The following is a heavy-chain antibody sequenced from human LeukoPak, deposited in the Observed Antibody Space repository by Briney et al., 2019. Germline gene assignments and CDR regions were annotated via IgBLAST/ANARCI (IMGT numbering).Heavy chain of an antibody. CDR3: ANLGYCSGGSCSPLDY. V-gene: IGHV1-2*02. D-gene: IGHD2-15*01. CDR2: INPSSGGT. CDR1: GYTFTHYA. J-gene: IGHJ4*02. Sequence: ASVKVSCKASGYTFTHYAISWVRQAPGQGLEWMGWINPSSGGTNYAQKFQGRVTMTRDTSISTAYMELSRLRSDDTAVYYCANLGYCSGGSCSPLDYWGQGTLVTVSS.